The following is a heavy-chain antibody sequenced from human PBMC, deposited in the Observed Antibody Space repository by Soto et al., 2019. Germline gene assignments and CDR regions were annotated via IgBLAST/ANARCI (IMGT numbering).Heavy chain of an antibody. CDR1: GFTFSSYG. CDR3: AKDLPGPVTTGGFDY. Sequence: GGSLRLSCAASGFTFSSYGMHWVRQAPGKGLEWVAVISYDGSNKYYADSVKGRFTISRDNSKNTLYLQMNSLRAEDTAVYYCAKDLPGPVTTGGFDYWGQGTLVTVSS. CDR2: ISYDGSNK. J-gene: IGHJ4*02. V-gene: IGHV3-30*18. D-gene: IGHD4-4*01.